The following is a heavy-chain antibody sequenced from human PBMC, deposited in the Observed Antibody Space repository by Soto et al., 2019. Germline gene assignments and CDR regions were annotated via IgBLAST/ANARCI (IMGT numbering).Heavy chain of an antibody. V-gene: IGHV3-23*01. CDR3: AKDLYVQPPSGWFDP. CDR1: GFPFSDHA. Sequence: GGSLRLSCAASGFPFSDHAMHWVRQTPGKGLEWVSAITGRGDSTYYADSVKGLFTISRDNSKSTLYLQMMSLRAEDTAVYYCAKDLYVQPPSGWFDPWGQGTVVTVSS. D-gene: IGHD1-26*01. CDR2: ITGRGDST. J-gene: IGHJ5*02.